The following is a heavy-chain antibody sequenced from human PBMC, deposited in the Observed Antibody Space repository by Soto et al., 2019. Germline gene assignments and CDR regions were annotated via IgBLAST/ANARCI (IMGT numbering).Heavy chain of an antibody. J-gene: IGHJ4*02. CDR1: EDRCISYL. Sequence: GVSLRICCTCSEDRCISYLSGWVRQMPGKGLEWRGIIYPGDSDTRYSPSFQGQVTISADKSISTAYLQWSSLKASDTAMYYCARQTGYSSGCSSFDYWGQGTPVTFSS. V-gene: IGHV5-51*01. D-gene: IGHD6-19*01. CDR2: IYPGDSDT. CDR3: ARQTGYSSGCSSFDY.